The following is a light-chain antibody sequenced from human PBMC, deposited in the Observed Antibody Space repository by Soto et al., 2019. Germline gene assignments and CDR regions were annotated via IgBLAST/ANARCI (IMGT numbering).Light chain of an antibody. CDR2: GAS. CDR3: QPYNNWPPYT. Sequence: EIVMTQSPATLSVSPGERATLSCRASQHINSNLAWYQLKPGQAARLLIYGASTRATDIPASFSGSGSGTEFTLTISSLQSDDFALYYCQPYNNWPPYTFGQGTKLEIK. J-gene: IGKJ2*01. CDR1: QHINSN. V-gene: IGKV3-15*01.